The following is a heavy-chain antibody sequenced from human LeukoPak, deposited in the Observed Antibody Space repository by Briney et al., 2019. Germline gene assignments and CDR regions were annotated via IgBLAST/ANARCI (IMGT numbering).Heavy chain of an antibody. CDR3: ATIGYCTNGVCSDYFDY. V-gene: IGHV4-59*01. CDR2: IYYSGST. J-gene: IGHJ4*02. D-gene: IGHD2-8*01. Sequence: SQSLSLAWPVYAGSISSYYRSWIRQPPGKGLEWIGYIYYSGSTNYNPALKSRVTISVDTSKNQFSLKLSSVTAADTAVYYCATIGYCTNGVCSDYFDYWGQGTLVTVSS. CDR1: AGSISSYY.